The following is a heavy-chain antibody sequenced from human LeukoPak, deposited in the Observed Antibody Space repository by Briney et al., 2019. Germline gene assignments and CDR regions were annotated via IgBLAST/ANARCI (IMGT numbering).Heavy chain of an antibody. CDR3: ARIVDTAVADAFDI. CDR2: IIPILGIA. V-gene: IGHV1-69*02. D-gene: IGHD5-18*01. CDR1: GGTFSSYT. Sequence: SVKVSCKASGGTFSSYTISWVRQAPGQGLEWMGRIIPILGIANYAQKFQGRVTITAGKSTSTAYMELSSLRSEDTAVYYCARIVDTAVADAFDIWGQGTMVTVSS. J-gene: IGHJ3*02.